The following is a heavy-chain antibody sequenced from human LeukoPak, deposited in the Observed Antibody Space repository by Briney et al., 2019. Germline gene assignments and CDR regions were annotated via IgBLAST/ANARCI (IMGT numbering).Heavy chain of an antibody. CDR2: IYYTGST. Sequence: GSLRLSCAASGFTFSSYGMSWVRQAPGKGLEWIGYIYYTGSTSYNPSLRSRVTMSADTSKNQFSLKLSSVTAADTAVYYCARRVIVVVPAADLNWFDPWGQGTLVTVSS. CDR1: GFTFSSYG. V-gene: IGHV4-59*12. D-gene: IGHD2-2*01. J-gene: IGHJ5*02. CDR3: ARRVIVVVPAADLNWFDP.